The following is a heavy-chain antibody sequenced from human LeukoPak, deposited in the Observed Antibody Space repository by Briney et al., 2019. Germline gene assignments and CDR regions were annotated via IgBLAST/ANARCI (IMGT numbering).Heavy chain of an antibody. CDR2: INHSGRT. CDR3: ARGAQYYDSSGYYTLFYGMDV. J-gene: IGHJ6*02. D-gene: IGHD3-22*01. CDR1: GGSFSGYY. Sequence: SETLSLTCAVYGGSFSGYYWSWIRQPPGKGLEWIGEINHSGRTNYNPSLKSRVSISVDTSKNQFSLKLSSVTAADTAVYYCARGAQYYDSSGYYTLFYGMDVWGQGTTVTVSS. V-gene: IGHV4-34*01.